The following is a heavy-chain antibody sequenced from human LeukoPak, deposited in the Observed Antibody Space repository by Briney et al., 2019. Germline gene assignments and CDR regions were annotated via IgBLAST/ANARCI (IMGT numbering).Heavy chain of an antibody. CDR3: ARDTPVTLRGGFDY. Sequence: GGSLRLSCAASGFTFSSNSMNWVRQAPGKGLEWVSYISSSSSTIYYADSVKGRFTISRDNAKNSLYLQMNSLRAEGTAVYYCARDTPVTLRGGFDYWGQGTLVTVSS. V-gene: IGHV3-48*01. D-gene: IGHD4-11*01. CDR2: ISSSSSTI. CDR1: GFTFSSNS. J-gene: IGHJ4*02.